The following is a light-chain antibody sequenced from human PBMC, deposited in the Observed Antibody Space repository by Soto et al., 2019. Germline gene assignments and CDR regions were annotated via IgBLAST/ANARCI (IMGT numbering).Light chain of an antibody. Sequence: EIVMTQSPLSLPDTPGEPASNSCRSSQSLLHSNGYNYLDWYLQKPGQSPQLLIYLGSNRASGVPDRFSGSGSGTDFTLKISRVEAEDVGVYYCMQALQTPPAWTFGQGTKVEIK. V-gene: IGKV2-28*01. CDR2: LGS. CDR3: MQALQTPPAWT. J-gene: IGKJ1*01. CDR1: QSLLHSNGYNY.